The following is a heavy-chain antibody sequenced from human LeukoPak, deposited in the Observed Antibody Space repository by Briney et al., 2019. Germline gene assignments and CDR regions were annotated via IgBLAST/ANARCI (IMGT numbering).Heavy chain of an antibody. CDR3: AKREFCSSWSCLSQ. J-gene: IGHJ4*02. D-gene: IGHD6-13*01. CDR2: IXPSXGDT. CDR1: XXTFXXXX. V-gene: IGHV3-23*01. Sequence: GGSLRLSCAXSXXTFXXXXXXXVXXXXGXXXXWXSXIXPSXGDTYYADCVKGRFTISRDNSKNALYLQMNSLRAEDTALYYCAKREFCSSWSCLSQWGQGARVTVSS.